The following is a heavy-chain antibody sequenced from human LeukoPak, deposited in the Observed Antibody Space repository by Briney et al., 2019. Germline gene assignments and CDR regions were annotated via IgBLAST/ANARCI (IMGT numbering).Heavy chain of an antibody. V-gene: IGHV1-18*01. J-gene: IGHJ4*02. D-gene: IGHD3-3*01. CDR1: GYTFTSYG. Sequence: ASVKVSCKASGYTFTSYGISWVRQAPGQGLEWMGWISAYNGNTNYAQKLQGRVTMTTDTSTSTAYMELRSLRSDDTAVYYCARVQYYDFWRGYYGFDYWGQGTLVTVSS. CDR2: ISAYNGNT. CDR3: ARVQYYDFWRGYYGFDY.